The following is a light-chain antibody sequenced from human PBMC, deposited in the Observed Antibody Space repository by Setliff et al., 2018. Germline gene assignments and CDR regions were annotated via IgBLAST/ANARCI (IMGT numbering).Light chain of an antibody. CDR3: QVWDSRSEHYV. J-gene: IGLJ1*01. CDR1: NIGSQS. V-gene: IGLV3-21*01. CDR2: FDS. Sequence: SYALTQPPSVSVAPGKTATVICGGTNIGSQSVHWYQQKPGQAPVLVISFDSDRPSGIPERFSGSNSGKTATLTISRVEAGDEADYYCQVWDSRSEHYVFGTGTKGTVL.